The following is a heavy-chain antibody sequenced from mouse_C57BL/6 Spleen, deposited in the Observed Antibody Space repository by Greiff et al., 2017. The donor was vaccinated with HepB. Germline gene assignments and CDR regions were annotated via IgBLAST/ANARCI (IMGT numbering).Heavy chain of an antibody. D-gene: IGHD1-1*01. J-gene: IGHJ3*01. CDR2: IYPGSGNT. CDR1: GYTFTDYY. Sequence: VQLQQSGAELVRPGASVKLSCKASGYTFTDYYINWVKQRPGQGLEWIARIYPGSGNTYYNEKFKGQATLTAEKSSSTAYMQLSSLTSADSAFYFCARSLTTVPWFAYWGQGTLVTVSA. V-gene: IGHV1-76*01. CDR3: ARSLTTVPWFAY.